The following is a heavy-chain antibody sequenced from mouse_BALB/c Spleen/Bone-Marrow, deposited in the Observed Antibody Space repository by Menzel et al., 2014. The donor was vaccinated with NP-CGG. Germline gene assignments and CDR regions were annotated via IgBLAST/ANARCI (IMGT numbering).Heavy chain of an antibody. CDR3: ASNWG. CDR2: IYPGSGKT. CDR1: GYTFTDYY. Sequence: VQLQQSGAELARPGASVKLSCKASGYTFTDYYINWVKQRTGQGLEWIGEIYPGSGKTYHNEKFKGKATLTADKSSSTAYMQLSSLTSEDSAVYFCASNWGWGQGTLVTVSA. J-gene: IGHJ3*01. V-gene: IGHV1-77*01. D-gene: IGHD4-1*01.